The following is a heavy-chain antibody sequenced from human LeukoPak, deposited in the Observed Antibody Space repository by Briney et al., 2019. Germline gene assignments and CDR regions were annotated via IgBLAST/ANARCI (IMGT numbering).Heavy chain of an antibody. V-gene: IGHV3-66*01. CDR1: GFTVSSNF. Sequence: PGGSLRLSCAASGFTVSSNFISWVRQAPGKGLEWVSIIYSGGTTYYADSLKGRFTISRDNSKNTVYLQMNSLRAEDTAVYYCARVGRSGTYYNYKYFQHWGQGSLVTVSS. J-gene: IGHJ1*01. CDR2: IYSGGTT. CDR3: ARVGRSGTYYNYKYFQH. D-gene: IGHD3-10*01.